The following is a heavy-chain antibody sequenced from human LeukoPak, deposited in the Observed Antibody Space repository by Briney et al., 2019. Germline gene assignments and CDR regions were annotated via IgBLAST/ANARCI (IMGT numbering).Heavy chain of an antibody. J-gene: IGHJ4*02. CDR1: GFTFSIYA. CDR2: ITSRGEST. V-gene: IGHV3-23*01. D-gene: IGHD3-22*01. Sequence: GGSLRLSCAASGFTFSIYAMSWVRQAPGKGLQWVSSITSRGESTWYVDSVKGRFTITRDNSENTLYLQMHSLRAEDTAVYYCARNRPNYYGSDGHYYRRDGDYWGRGTLVSVSS. CDR3: ARNRPNYYGSDGHYYRRDGDY.